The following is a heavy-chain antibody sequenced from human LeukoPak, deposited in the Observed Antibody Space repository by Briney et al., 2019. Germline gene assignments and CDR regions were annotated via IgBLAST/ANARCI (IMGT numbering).Heavy chain of an antibody. J-gene: IGHJ3*02. D-gene: IGHD3-22*01. CDR3: TRHGGRDYYDSSEDAFDI. V-gene: IGHV3-15*01. Sequence: GGSLRLSCAVSGFTFSNAWMSWVRQAPGKGLEWVGRIKSETDGGTTDYAAPVKGRFTVSRDDSKNTAYLQMNSLKTEDTAVYYCTRHGGRDYYDSSEDAFDIWGQGTMVIVSS. CDR2: IKSETDGGTT. CDR1: GFTFSNAW.